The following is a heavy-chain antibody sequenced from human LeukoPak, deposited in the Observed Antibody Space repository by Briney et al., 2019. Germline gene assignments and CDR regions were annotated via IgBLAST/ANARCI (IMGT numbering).Heavy chain of an antibody. D-gene: IGHD5-12*01. CDR2: ISTSGGST. V-gene: IGHV3-23*01. CDR3: ARGSNVDIVATVTHAFDI. CDR1: GFTFGSCA. Sequence: GGSLRLSCAASGFTFGSCALSWVRQAPGKAPEWVSAISTSGGSTYYADSVKGRFTISRDNSKNTLYLQMNSLRAEDTAVYYCARGSNVDIVATVTHAFDIWGQGTMVTVSS. J-gene: IGHJ3*02.